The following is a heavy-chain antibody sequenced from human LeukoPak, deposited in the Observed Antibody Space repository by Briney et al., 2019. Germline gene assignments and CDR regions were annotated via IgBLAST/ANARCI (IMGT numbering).Heavy chain of an antibody. D-gene: IGHD3-22*01. Sequence: NPSETLSLTCAVYGGSFSGYYWSWIRQPPGKGLEWIGEINHSGSTNYNPSLKSRVTISVDTSKNQFSLKLSSVTAADTAVYYCARRVGYYYDSSGYYYPTPHLYFQHWGQGTLVTVSS. J-gene: IGHJ1*01. CDR3: ARRVGYYYDSSGYYYPTPHLYFQH. V-gene: IGHV4-34*01. CDR2: INHSGST. CDR1: GGSFSGYY.